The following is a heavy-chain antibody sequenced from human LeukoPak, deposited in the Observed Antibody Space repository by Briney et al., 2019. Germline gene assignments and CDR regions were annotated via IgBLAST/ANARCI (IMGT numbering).Heavy chain of an antibody. CDR2: VSVDGRHE. CDR3: AKDNGDHAIDY. CDR1: GFTFSRYA. V-gene: IGHV3-30*18. J-gene: IGHJ4*02. Sequence: GGSLRLSCAASGFTFSRYAMHWVRQAPGKGLEWVAFVSVDGRHEDYGGSVEGRFSISRDNSKKTPYPQMNSLRAEDTAVYYCAKDNGDHAIDYWGRGTMVTVSS. D-gene: IGHD4-17*01.